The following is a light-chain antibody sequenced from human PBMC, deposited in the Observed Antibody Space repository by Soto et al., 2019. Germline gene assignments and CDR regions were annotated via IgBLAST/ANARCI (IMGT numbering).Light chain of an antibody. CDR1: SSDVGTYNL. CDR3: SSYTSSSTLV. Sequence: ALTQPASVSGSPGQSITISCTRISSDVGTYNLVSWYLHHPGKAPKLMIYEGSKRPSGVSDRFSGSKSGNTASLTISRLQAEDEADYYCSSYTSSSTLVFGTGTKVTV. V-gene: IGLV2-14*02. CDR2: EGS. J-gene: IGLJ1*01.